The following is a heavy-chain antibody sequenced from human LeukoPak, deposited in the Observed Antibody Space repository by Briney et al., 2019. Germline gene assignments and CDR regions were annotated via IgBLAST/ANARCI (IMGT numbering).Heavy chain of an antibody. J-gene: IGHJ6*03. D-gene: IGHD4-17*01. CDR3: ARDPLRGYYYYYMDV. CDR1: GFTFSSYA. V-gene: IGHV3-30*04. CDR2: ISYDGSNK. Sequence: TGGSLRLSCAASGFTFSSYAMHWVRQAPGKGLEWVAVISYDGSNKYYADSVKGRFTISRDNSKNTLYLQMNSLRAEDTAVYYCARDPLRGYYYYYMDVWGKGTTVTVSS.